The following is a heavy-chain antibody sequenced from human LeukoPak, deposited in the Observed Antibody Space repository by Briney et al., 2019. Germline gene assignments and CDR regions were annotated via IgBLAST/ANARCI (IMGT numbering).Heavy chain of an antibody. J-gene: IGHJ5*02. CDR3: ARGTGTGEYNWFDP. Sequence: SETLSLTCAVSGYSISSGYYWGWIRQPPEKGLEWIGSIYHSGSTYYNPSLKSRVTISVDTSKNQFSLKLSSVTAADTAVYYCARGTGTGEYNWFDPWGQGTLVTVSS. CDR1: GYSISSGYY. CDR2: IYHSGST. D-gene: IGHD1-1*01. V-gene: IGHV4-38-2*01.